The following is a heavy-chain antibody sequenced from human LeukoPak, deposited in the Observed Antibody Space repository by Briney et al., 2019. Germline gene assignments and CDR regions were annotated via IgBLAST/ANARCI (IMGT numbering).Heavy chain of an antibody. CDR3: ARDRYCSGGSCTFFDY. CDR2: IYSGGSA. Sequence: GGSLRLSCAASGFTVSSNYMSWVRQAPGKGLEWVSVIYSGGSAYYADSVRGRFTISRDNSKNTLYLQMNSLRAEDTAVYYCARDRYCSGGSCTFFDYWGQGTLVTVSS. D-gene: IGHD2-15*01. V-gene: IGHV3-53*01. CDR1: GFTVSSNY. J-gene: IGHJ4*02.